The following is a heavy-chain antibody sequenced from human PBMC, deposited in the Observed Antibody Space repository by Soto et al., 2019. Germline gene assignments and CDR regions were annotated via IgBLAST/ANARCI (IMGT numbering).Heavy chain of an antibody. Sequence: QVQLVQSGAEVKKPGASVKVSCKASGYTFTSYAMHWVRQAPGQRLEWMGWINAGNGNTKYSQKFQGRVTITRDTSASTAYVGVSSLRSEDTGVYYCARDGPLITKVRGVIGYWGQGTPVIVSS. CDR3: ARDGPLITKVRGVIGY. V-gene: IGHV1-3*01. CDR2: INAGNGNT. D-gene: IGHD3-10*01. CDR1: GYTFTSYA. J-gene: IGHJ4*02.